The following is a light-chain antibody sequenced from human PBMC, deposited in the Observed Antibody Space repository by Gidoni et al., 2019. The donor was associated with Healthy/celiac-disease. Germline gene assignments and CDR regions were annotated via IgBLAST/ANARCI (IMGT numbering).Light chain of an antibody. Sequence: EIVLTLSPVTLSLSPGENASLTYSASQSVSSSYLAWYQQKPGNAPRLLIYGASSRATGIPERFSGSGSGTDFTLTISRLEPEDFAVYYCQQYGSTPWTFGQGTKVEIK. CDR1: QSVSSSY. J-gene: IGKJ1*01. V-gene: IGKV3-20*01. CDR2: GAS. CDR3: QQYGSTPWT.